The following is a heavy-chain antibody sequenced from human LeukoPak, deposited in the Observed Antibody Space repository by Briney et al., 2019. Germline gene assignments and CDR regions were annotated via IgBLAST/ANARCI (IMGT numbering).Heavy chain of an antibody. D-gene: IGHD4/OR15-4a*01. CDR2: IKSKADGETT. J-gene: IGHJ4*02. CDR3: AIDEPNYAPYDFDY. CDR1: RFTFSNAW. V-gene: IGHV3-15*01. Sequence: GGSLRLSWAASRFTFSNAWMNWVRQAPGKGREWVGRIKSKADGETTDYAEPVKGRFTISRDHSNNMVYLQMNSLKIEDTAVYYCAIDEPNYAPYDFDYWGQGTLVTVSS.